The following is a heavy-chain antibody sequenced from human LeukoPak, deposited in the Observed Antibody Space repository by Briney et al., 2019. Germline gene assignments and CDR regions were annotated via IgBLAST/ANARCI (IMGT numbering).Heavy chain of an antibody. D-gene: IGHD6-13*01. CDR2: IDPSDSYT. J-gene: IGHJ6*04. CDR1: GYSFTSYW. V-gene: IGHV5-10-1*01. Sequence: GESLKISCQGFGYSFTSYWISWVRQMPGKGLEWMGRIDPSDSYTNYSPSFQGHVTISPDKSISTAYLQWSSLKASDTAMYYCACSSWYYYYYGMDVWGKGTTVTVSS. CDR3: ACSSWYYYYYGMDV.